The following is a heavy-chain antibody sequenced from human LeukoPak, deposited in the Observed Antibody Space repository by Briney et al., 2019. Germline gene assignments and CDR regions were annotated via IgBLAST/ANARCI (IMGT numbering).Heavy chain of an antibody. CDR1: GYSFSNYW. Sequence: GESLKISCKGSGYSFSNYWIGWVRQMSGKGLEWMGIIYPGDSDTRYSPSFQGQVTISVDESINTAYLQWSSLEASDTAMYYCAREYGRPFDYWGQGTLVTVSS. V-gene: IGHV5-51*01. J-gene: IGHJ4*02. CDR2: IYPGDSDT. CDR3: AREYGRPFDY. D-gene: IGHD2/OR15-2a*01.